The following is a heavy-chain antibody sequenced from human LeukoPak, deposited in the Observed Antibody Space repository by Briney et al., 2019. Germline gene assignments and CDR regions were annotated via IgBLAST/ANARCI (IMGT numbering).Heavy chain of an antibody. J-gene: IGHJ4*02. V-gene: IGHV3-23*01. Sequence: GGALRLSCAASGFTFSSYAMSWVRQAPGKGLEWVSAIRDSGSSTHYADSVKGRFTTSRDNSKNTLFLQMNSLRAEDTAIYYCAKYGPQDSGSSHFDYWGQRALVTVSS. CDR1: GFTFSSYA. CDR3: AKYGPQDSGSSHFDY. D-gene: IGHD1-26*01. CDR2: IRDSGSST.